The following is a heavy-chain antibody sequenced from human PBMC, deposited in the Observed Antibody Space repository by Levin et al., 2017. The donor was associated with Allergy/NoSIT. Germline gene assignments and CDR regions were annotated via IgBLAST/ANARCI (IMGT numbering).Heavy chain of an antibody. D-gene: IGHD2-8*01. CDR2: IYSGGST. Sequence: PGGSLRLSCAASGFTVSSNYMSWVRQAPGKGLEWVSVIYSGGSTYYADSVKGRFTISRDNSKNTLYLQMNSLRAEDTAVYYCASGPSGPLLYHPYYYGMDVWGQGTTVTVSS. J-gene: IGHJ6*02. CDR1: GFTVSSNY. V-gene: IGHV3-53*01. CDR3: ASGPSGPLLYHPYYYGMDV.